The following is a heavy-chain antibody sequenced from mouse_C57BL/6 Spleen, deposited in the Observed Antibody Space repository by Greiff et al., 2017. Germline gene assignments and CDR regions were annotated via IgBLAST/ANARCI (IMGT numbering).Heavy chain of an antibody. Sequence: EVKVEESGAELVKPGASVKLSCTASGFNIKDYYMHWVKQRTEPGLEWIGRIDPEDGETKYAPKFQGKATITADTSSSTAYLQLSSLTSADTAVYYCASRFITTVGDYSGQGTTRTVSS. CDR2: IDPEDGET. D-gene: IGHD1-1*01. V-gene: IGHV14-2*01. CDR1: GFNIKDYY. J-gene: IGHJ2*01. CDR3: ASRFITTVGDY.